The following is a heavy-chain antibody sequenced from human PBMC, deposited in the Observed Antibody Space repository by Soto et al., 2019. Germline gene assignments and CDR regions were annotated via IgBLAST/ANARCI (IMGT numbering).Heavy chain of an antibody. J-gene: IGHJ4*02. V-gene: IGHV4-61*08. D-gene: IGHD6-6*01. CDR1: GGSIDSGDYY. CDR3: ARAEYSRSLDY. CDR2: IYYSGST. Sequence: PSETLSLTCTVSGGSIDSGDYYWSWIRQPPGKGLEWIGYIYYSGSTNYNPSLKSRVTISVDTSKNQFSLKLSSVTAADTAVYYCARAEYSRSLDYWGQGTLVTVSS.